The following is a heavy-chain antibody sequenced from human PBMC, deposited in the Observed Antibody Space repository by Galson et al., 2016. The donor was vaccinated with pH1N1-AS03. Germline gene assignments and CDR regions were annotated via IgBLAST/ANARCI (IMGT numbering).Heavy chain of an antibody. Sequence: CAASGFSFSAYAMTWVRQAPGKGLEWVSGISGSGGTTYYAESVKGRSAISRDNSKNTLYLLMNGLRAEDTAVYYCAKGDDFWSGYSPNYYYCMDVWGKGTTVTVSS. D-gene: IGHD3-3*01. CDR2: ISGSGGTT. J-gene: IGHJ6*03. CDR1: GFSFSAYA. V-gene: IGHV3-23*01. CDR3: AKGDDFWSGYSPNYYYCMDV.